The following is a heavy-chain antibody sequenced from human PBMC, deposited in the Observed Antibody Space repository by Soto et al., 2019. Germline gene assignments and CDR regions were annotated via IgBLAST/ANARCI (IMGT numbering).Heavy chain of an antibody. CDR2: INHSGST. J-gene: IGHJ5*02. V-gene: IGHV4-34*01. Sequence: SEILSLTCAVYGGSFSGYYWSWIRQPPGKGLEWIGEINHSGSTNYNPSLKSRVTISVDTSKNQFSLKLSSVTAADTAVYYCARGHIAAAGTSNWFDPWGQGTLVTVS. D-gene: IGHD6-13*01. CDR1: GGSFSGYY. CDR3: ARGHIAAAGTSNWFDP.